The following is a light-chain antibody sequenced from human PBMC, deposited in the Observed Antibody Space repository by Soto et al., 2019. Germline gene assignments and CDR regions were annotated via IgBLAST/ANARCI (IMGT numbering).Light chain of an antibody. Sequence: QSALTQPASVSGSPGQSITISCTGTSSDVGAYHYVSWYQQHPGKAPKLMIYEVINRPSGVSNRFSGSKSGNTASLTISGLQADDEADYYCSSYTTSSTLVFGGGTQLTVL. J-gene: IGLJ2*01. V-gene: IGLV2-14*01. CDR3: SSYTTSSTLV. CDR1: SSDVGAYHY. CDR2: EVI.